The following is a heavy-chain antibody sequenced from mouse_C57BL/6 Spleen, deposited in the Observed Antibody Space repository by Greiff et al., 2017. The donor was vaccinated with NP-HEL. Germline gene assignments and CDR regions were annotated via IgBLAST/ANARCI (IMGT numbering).Heavy chain of an antibody. V-gene: IGHV5-17*01. CDR2: ISSGSSTI. CDR1: GFTFSDYG. CDR3: ARPTGTVYYAMDY. Sequence: EVQLVESGGGLVKPGGSLKLSCAASGFTFSDYGMHWVRQAPEKGLEWVAYISSGSSTIYYADTVKGRFTISRDNAKNTLFLQMTSLRSEDTAMYYCARPTGTVYYAMDYWGQGTSVTVSS. D-gene: IGHD4-1*01. J-gene: IGHJ4*01.